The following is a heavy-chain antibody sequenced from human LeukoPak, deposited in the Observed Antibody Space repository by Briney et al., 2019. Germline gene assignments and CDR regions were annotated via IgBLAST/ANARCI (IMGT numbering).Heavy chain of an antibody. CDR1: GFTFSSYA. CDR3: AKGPASYAFDI. V-gene: IGHV3-23*01. Sequence: AGGSLRLSCAASGFTFSSYAMSWVRQAPGKGLEWVSVISGSGSTTYYADSVKGRFTISRDNSKNTLSLQMNSLRAEDTAVYYCAKGPASYAFDIWGQGTMVTVSS. D-gene: IGHD3-10*01. J-gene: IGHJ3*02. CDR2: ISGSGSTT.